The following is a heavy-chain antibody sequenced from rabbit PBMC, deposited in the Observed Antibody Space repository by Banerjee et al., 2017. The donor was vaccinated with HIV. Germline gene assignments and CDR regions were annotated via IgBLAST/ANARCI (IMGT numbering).Heavy chain of an antibody. CDR2: IYAGSSDST. V-gene: IGHV1S45*01. D-gene: IGHD8-1*01. Sequence: QEQLEESGGDLVKPEGSLTLTCTASGFSFSSSYWICWVRQAPGKGLEWIACIYAGSSDSTYYASWAKGRFTISKTSSTTVTLQMTSLTAADTATYFCARGYVGSGYGYFNLWGQGTLVTVS. CDR3: ARGYVGSGYGYFNL. CDR1: GFSFSSSYW. J-gene: IGHJ4*01.